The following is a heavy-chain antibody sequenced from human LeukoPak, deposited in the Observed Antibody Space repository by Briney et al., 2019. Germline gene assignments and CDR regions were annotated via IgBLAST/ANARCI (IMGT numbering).Heavy chain of an antibody. D-gene: IGHD2-2*01. V-gene: IGHV3-66*02. CDR1: GFTVRSNY. CDR2: LYGGGST. J-gene: IGHJ4*02. CDR3: AGLCGSISCPEVVGH. Sequence: GGSLRLSCAASGFTVRSNYMTWVRQAPGKGLEWVSVLYGGGSTYYADSEKGRFTISRDNSKNTLYLQMNSLRAEDTAVYYCAGLCGSISCPEVVGHWGQGTLVTVSS.